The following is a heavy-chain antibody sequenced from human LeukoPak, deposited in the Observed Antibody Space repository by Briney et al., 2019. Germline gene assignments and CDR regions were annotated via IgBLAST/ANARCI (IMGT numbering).Heavy chain of an antibody. V-gene: IGHV5-51*01. J-gene: IGHJ4*02. D-gene: IGHD6-19*01. CDR2: IYPGDSDP. CDR1: GYSFTSYW. CDR3: ARQESSGFDR. Sequence: GESLKISCEGFGYSFTSYWIGWVRQMPGKGLEWMGIIYPGDSDPRYSPSFQGQVTISADKSISTAYLQWRSLKASDTGMYYCARQESSGFDRWGQGTLVTVSS.